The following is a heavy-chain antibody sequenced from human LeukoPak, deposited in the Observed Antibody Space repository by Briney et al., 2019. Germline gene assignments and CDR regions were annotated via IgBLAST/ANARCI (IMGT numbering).Heavy chain of an antibody. D-gene: IGHD6-13*01. Sequence: ASVKVSCKASGYTFIDNHIHWVRQAPGQGLEWLGWMSPNSGATNYVHKFQGRVTMTSDTSINTAYLELSSLSSDDTAVYYCARQQQLVRYYFQHWGQGTLVTVSS. CDR2: MSPNSGAT. J-gene: IGHJ1*01. V-gene: IGHV1-2*07. CDR1: GYTFIDNH. CDR3: ARQQQLVRYYFQH.